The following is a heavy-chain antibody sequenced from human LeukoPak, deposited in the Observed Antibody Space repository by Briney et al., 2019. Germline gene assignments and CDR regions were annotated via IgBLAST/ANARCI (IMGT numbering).Heavy chain of an antibody. CDR1: GYSFTSYW. V-gene: IGHV5-10-1*01. CDR3: ATLSSPGSYYSFDY. CDR2: IDPADSYT. J-gene: IGHJ4*02. Sequence: GESPKISCKGSGYSFTSYWISWVRQMPGKGLEWMGRIDPADSYTNYSPSFEGHVTISTDKSISTAYLQWSSLKASDTAMYYCATLSSPGSYYSFDYWGQGTLVTVSS. D-gene: IGHD3-10*01.